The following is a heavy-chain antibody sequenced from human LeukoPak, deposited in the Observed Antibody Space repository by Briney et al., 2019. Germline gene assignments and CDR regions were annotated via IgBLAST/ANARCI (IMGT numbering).Heavy chain of an antibody. Sequence: SETLSLTCTVSGVSISSYYWSWIRQPPGKGLEWIGYIYYSGSTNYNPSLKSRVTISVDTSKNQFSLKLSSVTAADTAVYYCARDLGINYGDYSWYFDLWGRGTLVTVSS. J-gene: IGHJ2*01. D-gene: IGHD4-17*01. CDR1: GVSISSYY. V-gene: IGHV4-59*01. CDR3: ARDLGINYGDYSWYFDL. CDR2: IYYSGST.